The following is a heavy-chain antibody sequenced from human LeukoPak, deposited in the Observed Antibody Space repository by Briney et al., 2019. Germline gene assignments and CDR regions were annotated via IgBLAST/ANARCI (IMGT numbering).Heavy chain of an antibody. Sequence: SSETLSLTCTVSGDSISSFYWNWIRQPPGKGLEWIGRVFRNGDTTYKPSLQSRVSMSVDTSQNQFSLNLSAVTAADTAIYYCARAPFASYNFDYWGRG. CDR1: GDSISSFY. CDR3: ARAPFASYNFDY. V-gene: IGHV4-4*07. CDR2: VFRNGDT. J-gene: IGHJ4*02. D-gene: IGHD4-11*01.